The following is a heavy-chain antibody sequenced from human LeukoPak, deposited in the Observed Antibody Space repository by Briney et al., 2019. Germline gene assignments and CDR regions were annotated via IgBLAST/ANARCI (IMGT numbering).Heavy chain of an antibody. Sequence: ASVEVSCKASGYTFTGYYMHWVRQAPGQGLEWMGWINPNSGGTNYAQKFQGRVTMTRDTSISTAYMELSRLRSDDTAVYYCARVSSSSWYYFDYWGQGTLVTVSS. CDR2: INPNSGGT. CDR3: ARVSSSSWYYFDY. V-gene: IGHV1-2*02. D-gene: IGHD6-13*01. CDR1: GYTFTGYY. J-gene: IGHJ4*02.